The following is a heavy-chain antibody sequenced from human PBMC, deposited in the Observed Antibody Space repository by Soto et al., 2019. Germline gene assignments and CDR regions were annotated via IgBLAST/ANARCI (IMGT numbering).Heavy chain of an antibody. D-gene: IGHD2-15*01. Sequence: QLQLQESGSGLVKPSQTLSLTCAVSGGSISSGGYSWSWIRQPPGQGLAWIGYIYHSGSTYYHPSLKSRVTISVGRAKNHFPLKQSHVTATDTAVYYCGGLLEEYSSSGSCYSLRWFDPWGQGTLVTVSS. CDR2: IYHSGST. CDR3: GGLLEEYSSSGSCYSLRWFDP. V-gene: IGHV4-30-2*01. CDR1: GGSISSGGYS. J-gene: IGHJ5*02.